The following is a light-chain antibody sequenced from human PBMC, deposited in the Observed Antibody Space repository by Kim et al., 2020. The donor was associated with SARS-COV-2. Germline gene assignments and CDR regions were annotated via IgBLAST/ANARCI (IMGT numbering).Light chain of an antibody. CDR3: HQYIRSPYS. Sequence: LTQGERATLSCRANQRISSNYLAWYQHKPGQSPRLLIHDASNRATGIPDRFSGSGSGTDFTLTISRLEPEDFAVYYCHQYIRSPYSFGQGTKLEI. CDR2: DAS. J-gene: IGKJ2*03. V-gene: IGKV3-20*01. CDR1: QRISSNY.